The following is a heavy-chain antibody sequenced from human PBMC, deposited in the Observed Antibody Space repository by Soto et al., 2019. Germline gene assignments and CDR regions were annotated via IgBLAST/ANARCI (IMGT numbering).Heavy chain of an antibody. J-gene: IGHJ6*02. D-gene: IGHD3-3*01. CDR2: INHSGST. Sequence: PSETLSLTCAVYGGSFSGYYWSWIRQPPGKGLEWIGEINHSGSTNYNPSLKSRVTISVDTSKNQFSLKLSSVTAADTAVYYCARERYDFWSGYYKYYYYYGMDVWGQGTTVT. CDR3: ARERYDFWSGYYKYYYYYGMDV. CDR1: GGSFSGYY. V-gene: IGHV4-34*01.